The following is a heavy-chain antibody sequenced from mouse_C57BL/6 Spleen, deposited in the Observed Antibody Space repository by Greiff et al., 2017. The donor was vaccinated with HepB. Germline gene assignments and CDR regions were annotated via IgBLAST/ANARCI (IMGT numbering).Heavy chain of an antibody. CDR1: GFSLTSYG. CDR3: ARHSPSIYYGYDGAMDY. J-gene: IGHJ4*01. V-gene: IGHV2-6-1*01. D-gene: IGHD2-2*01. CDR2: IWSDGST. Sequence: QVQLKESGPGLVAPSQSLSITCTVSGFSLTSYGVHWVRQPPGKGLEWLVVIWSDGSTTYNSALKSRLSISKDNSKSQVFLKMNSLQTDDTAMYYCARHSPSIYYGYDGAMDYWGQGTSVTVSS.